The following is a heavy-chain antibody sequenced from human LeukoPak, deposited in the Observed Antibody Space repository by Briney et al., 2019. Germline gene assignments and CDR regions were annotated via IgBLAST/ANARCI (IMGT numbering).Heavy chain of an antibody. D-gene: IGHD1-26*01. CDR2: IYYSGST. CDR1: GGSISSSSYY. J-gene: IGHJ5*02. V-gene: IGHV4-39*01. Sequence: SETLSLTCTVSGGSISSSSYYWGWIRQPPGKGLEWIGSIYYSGSTYYNPSLKSRVTISVDTSKNQFSLKLSSVTAADTAVYYCARRGRGSYLWGQGTLVTVSS. CDR3: ARRGRGSYL.